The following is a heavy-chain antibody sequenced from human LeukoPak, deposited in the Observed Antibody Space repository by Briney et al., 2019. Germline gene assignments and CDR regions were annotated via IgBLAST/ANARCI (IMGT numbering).Heavy chain of an antibody. J-gene: IGHJ6*03. CDR3: ARHPGYDDYVVYYYYYMDV. CDR1: GGSISSSSYY. Sequence: PSETLSLTCTVSGGSISSSSYYWGWIRQPPGKGLEWIGSIYYSGSTYYNPSLKSRVTISVDTSKNQFSLKLSSVTAADTAVYYCARHPGYDDYVVYYYYYMDVWGKGTTVTVSS. V-gene: IGHV4-39*01. D-gene: IGHD4-17*01. CDR2: IYYSGST.